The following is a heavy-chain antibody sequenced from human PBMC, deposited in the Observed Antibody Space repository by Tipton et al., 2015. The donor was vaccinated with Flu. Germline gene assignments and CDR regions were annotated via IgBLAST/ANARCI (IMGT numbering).Heavy chain of an antibody. D-gene: IGHD5-12*01. CDR2: VYSTGNT. J-gene: IGHJ5*02. Sequence: LRLSCTVSGGSISPYYWSWIRQFPDKGLEWIGYVYSTGNTNYNPSLKSRVTISVDTSKNQFSLRLTSVTAADTAVYYCARDAFHSGNDFSFDPWGQGTQVTVSS. CDR3: ARDAFHSGNDFSFDP. CDR1: GGSISPYY. V-gene: IGHV4-59*13.